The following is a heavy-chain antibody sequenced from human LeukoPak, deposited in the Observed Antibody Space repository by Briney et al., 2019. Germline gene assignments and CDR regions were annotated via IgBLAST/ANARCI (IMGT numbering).Heavy chain of an antibody. CDR3: ARVNLRPIIKFFDY. J-gene: IGHJ4*02. CDR1: GYTFTSYA. CDR2: ISAYNGNT. Sequence: GASVKVSCKASGYTFTSYAISWVRQAPGQGLEWMGWISAYNGNTNYAQKLQGRVTLTTDTSTSTAYMELRSLRSDDTAVYYCARVNLRPIIKFFDYWGQGSLVTVSS. D-gene: IGHD5-24*01. V-gene: IGHV1-18*01.